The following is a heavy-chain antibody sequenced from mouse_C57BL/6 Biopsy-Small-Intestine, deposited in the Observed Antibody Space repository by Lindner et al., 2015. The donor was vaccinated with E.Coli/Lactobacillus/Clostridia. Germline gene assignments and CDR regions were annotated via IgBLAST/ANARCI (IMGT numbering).Heavy chain of an antibody. D-gene: IGHD2-2*01. CDR3: ARGVTTHFDY. CDR2: INPNSGGT. Sequence: VQLQESGPELVTPGASVKMSCKASGYTFTSYNIHWVKQSHGKSLDWIGYINPNSGGTNYNQRFKDKATLTVNKSSSTAYMELRSLTSEDSAVYYCARGVTTHFDYWGQGNTLTVSS. J-gene: IGHJ2*01. CDR1: GYTFTSYN. V-gene: IGHV1-22*01.